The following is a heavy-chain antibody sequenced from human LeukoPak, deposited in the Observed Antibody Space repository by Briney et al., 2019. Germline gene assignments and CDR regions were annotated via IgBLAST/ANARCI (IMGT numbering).Heavy chain of an antibody. Sequence: ASVKVSCKASGYTFTDYYMHWVRQAPGQGLEWMGWINPNSGDTYNAQKFQGRVTMTRDTSISTAYMELSRLRFDDTAVYYCARDRYYGSGSYYSFNWFDPWGQGTLVTVCS. J-gene: IGHJ5*02. V-gene: IGHV1-2*02. CDR1: GYTFTDYY. CDR3: ARDRYYGSGSYYSFNWFDP. D-gene: IGHD3-10*01. CDR2: INPNSGDT.